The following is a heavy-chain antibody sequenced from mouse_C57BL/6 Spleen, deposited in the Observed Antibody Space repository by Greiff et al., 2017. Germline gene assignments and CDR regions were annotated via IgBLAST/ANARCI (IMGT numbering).Heavy chain of an antibody. D-gene: IGHD1-1*01. V-gene: IGHV2-9-1*01. CDR1: GFSLTSYA. CDR3: ARNPSITTVVADYAMDY. J-gene: IGHJ4*01. CDR2: IWTGGGT. Sequence: VKLMESGPGLVAPSQSLSITCTVSGFSLTSYAISWVRQPPGKGLEWLGVIWTGGGTNYNSALKSRLSISKDNSKSQVFLKMNSLQTDDTARYYCARNPSITTVVADYAMDYWGQGTSVTVSS.